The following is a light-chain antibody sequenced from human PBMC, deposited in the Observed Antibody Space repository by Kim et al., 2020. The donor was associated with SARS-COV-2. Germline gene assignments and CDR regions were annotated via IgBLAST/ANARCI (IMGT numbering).Light chain of an antibody. J-gene: IGLJ3*02. CDR2: DVN. CDR3: SSYTSTSTPP. V-gene: IGLV2-14*03. Sequence: GQSFTISCTGTSSDIGGYNYVSWYQHHPGKAPKLMIYDVNKRPSGVSYRFSGSKSGNTAFLTIFGLQAEDEADYYCSSYTSTSTPPFGGGTKVTVL. CDR1: SSDIGGYNY.